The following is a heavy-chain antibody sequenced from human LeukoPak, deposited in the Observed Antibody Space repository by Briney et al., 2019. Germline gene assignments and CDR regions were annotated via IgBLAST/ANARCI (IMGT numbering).Heavy chain of an antibody. J-gene: IGHJ4*02. D-gene: IGHD5-18*01. Sequence: SQTLSLTCTVSGGSISSGDYYWSWIRQPPGKGLEWIGYIYYSGSTHYNPSLESRVTISVDTSKNQFSLKLSSVTAADTAVYYCARDKGYNYGPFDYWGQGTLVTVSS. CDR1: GGSISSGDYY. V-gene: IGHV4-30-4*01. CDR2: IYYSGST. CDR3: ARDKGYNYGPFDY.